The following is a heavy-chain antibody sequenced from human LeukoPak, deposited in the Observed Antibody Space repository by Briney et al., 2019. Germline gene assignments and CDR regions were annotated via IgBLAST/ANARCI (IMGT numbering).Heavy chain of an antibody. Sequence: GSLRLSCSASGFSFNNYAMSWIRQAPGKGLTWVSLVSPAYGRTYYADSVKGRFTISRDNSNNMLSLYMSSLRADDTAVYYCAKGKQYLGWLPDSWGQGTLVTVSS. CDR3: AKGKQYLGWLPDS. CDR1: GFSFNNYA. J-gene: IGHJ4*02. D-gene: IGHD3-3*01. CDR2: VSPAYGRT. V-gene: IGHV3-23*01.